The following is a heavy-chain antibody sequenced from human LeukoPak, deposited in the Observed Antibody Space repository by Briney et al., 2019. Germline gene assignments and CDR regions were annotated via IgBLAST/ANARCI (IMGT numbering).Heavy chain of an antibody. V-gene: IGHV3-48*01. CDR3: ARDGDYGGHNFDY. D-gene: IGHD4-23*01. Sequence: PGGSLRLSCAASGFIFSSYSMNWVRQAPGKGLEWVSYSSSSSSTIYYADSVKGRFTISRDNAKNSLYLQMNSLRAEDTAVYYCARDGDYGGHNFDYWGQGTLVTVSS. CDR1: GFIFSSYS. CDR2: SSSSSSTI. J-gene: IGHJ4*02.